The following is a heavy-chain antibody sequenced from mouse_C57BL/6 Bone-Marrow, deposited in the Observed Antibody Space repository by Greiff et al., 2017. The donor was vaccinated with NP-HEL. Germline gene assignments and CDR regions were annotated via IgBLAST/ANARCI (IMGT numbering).Heavy chain of an antibody. J-gene: IGHJ1*03. CDR2: ISDGGSYT. V-gene: IGHV5-4*01. CDR3: ASDSVTVVDYWYFDV. D-gene: IGHD1-1*01. CDR1: GFTFTSYA. Sequence: EVQLVESGGGLVKPGGSLKLSCAASGFTFTSYAMSWVRQTPEKRLEWVATISDGGSYTYYPDNVKGRSTLSGDNSTNNLYLQMSHLKSEDTAMYYCASDSVTVVDYWYFDVGGTGTTVTVSS.